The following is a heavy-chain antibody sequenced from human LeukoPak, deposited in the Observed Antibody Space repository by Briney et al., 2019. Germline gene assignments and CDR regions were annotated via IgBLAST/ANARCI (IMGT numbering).Heavy chain of an antibody. CDR1: GFTFSGSA. V-gene: IGHV3-73*01. CDR2: IRSKANSYAT. J-gene: IGHJ4*02. D-gene: IGHD6-13*01. CDR3: TTPGYSSSRIYYFDY. Sequence: GGSLRLSCAASGFTFSGSAMHWVRQASGKGLEWVGRIRSKANSYATAYAASVKGRFTISRDDSKNTAYLQMNSLKTEDTAVYYCTTPGYSSSRIYYFDYWGQGTLVTVSS.